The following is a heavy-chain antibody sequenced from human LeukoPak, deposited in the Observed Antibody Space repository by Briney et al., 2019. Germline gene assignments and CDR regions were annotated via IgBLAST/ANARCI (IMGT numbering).Heavy chain of an antibody. D-gene: IGHD1-1*01. CDR2: INHSGST. Sequence: SETLSLTCAVYGGSFSGYYWSWIRQPPGKGLEWIGEINHSGSTNYNPSPKSRVTISVDTSKNQFSLKLSSVTAAGTAVYYCARGHAGPPGDYYYYMDVWGKGTTVTVSS. CDR1: GGSFSGYY. V-gene: IGHV4-34*01. CDR3: ARGHAGPPGDYYYYMDV. J-gene: IGHJ6*03.